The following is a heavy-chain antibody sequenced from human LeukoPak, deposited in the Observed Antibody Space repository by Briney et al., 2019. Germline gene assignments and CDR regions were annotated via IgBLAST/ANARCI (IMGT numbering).Heavy chain of an antibody. D-gene: IGHD4-17*01. CDR1: GFTFSSYW. V-gene: IGHV3-74*01. CDR3: ARGGDYPFDY. J-gene: IGHJ4*02. Sequence: PGGSLRLSCAASGFTFSSYWMHWVRHASEKGLVWVSRSNSDGSSTNYADSVKGRFTISRDNAKNTLYLQMNSLRAEDTAVYYCARGGDYPFDYWGQGTLVTVSS. CDR2: SNSDGSST.